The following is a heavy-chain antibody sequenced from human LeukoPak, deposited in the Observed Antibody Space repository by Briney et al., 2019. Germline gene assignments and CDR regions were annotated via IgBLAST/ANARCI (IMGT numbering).Heavy chain of an antibody. CDR1: GFTFSDYY. D-gene: IGHD3-22*01. CDR3: ARANYYNSSGYYPY. Sequence: PGGSLRLSCAASGFTFSDYYMSWIRQAPGKGLEWVSYISSSGSTIYYADSVKGRFTISRDNAKDSLYLQMNSLRAEDTAVYYFARANYYNSSGYYPYWGQGTLVTVSS. V-gene: IGHV3-11*04. CDR2: ISSSGSTI. J-gene: IGHJ4*02.